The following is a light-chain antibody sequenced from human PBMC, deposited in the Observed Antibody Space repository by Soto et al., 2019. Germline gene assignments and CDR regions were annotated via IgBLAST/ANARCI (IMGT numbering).Light chain of an antibody. CDR2: GAS. Sequence: IVLTPSPGSLAFSPGDVRTPSLISSETIKKNYLAWYQQKPGQAPRLLIYGASIRATGIPDSFSGSGSGTDFTLTITRLEPEDFAVFYCQHYHSSPISFGQGTRLEIK. CDR3: QHYHSSPIS. J-gene: IGKJ5*01. V-gene: IGKV3-20*01. CDR1: ETIKKNY.